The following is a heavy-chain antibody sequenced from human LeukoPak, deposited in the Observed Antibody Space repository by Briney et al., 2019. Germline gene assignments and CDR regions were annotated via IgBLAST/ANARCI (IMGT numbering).Heavy chain of an antibody. Sequence: KSSETLSLTCTVSGGSISSYYWSWIRQPPGKGLEWIGYIYYSGSTYYNPSLRSRVTISVDTSKNQFSLKLSSVTAADTAVYYCARGPPGILRFLEWSSPLDYWGQGTLVTVSS. CDR3: ARGPPGILRFLEWSSPLDY. J-gene: IGHJ4*02. V-gene: IGHV4-59*12. CDR2: IYYSGST. D-gene: IGHD3-3*01. CDR1: GGSISSYY.